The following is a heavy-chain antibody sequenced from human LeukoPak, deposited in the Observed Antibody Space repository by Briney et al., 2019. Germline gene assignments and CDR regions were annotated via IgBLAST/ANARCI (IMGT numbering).Heavy chain of an antibody. Sequence: SETLSLTCAVSGGSISSGGYSWSWIRQPPGKGLEWIGYIYHSGSTYYNPSLKSRVTISVDRSKNQFSLKLSSVTAADTAVYYCARGSYYYDSSGYYFDYWGQGTLVTVSS. CDR3: ARGSYYYDSSGYYFDY. V-gene: IGHV4-30-2*01. CDR2: IYHSGST. CDR1: GGSISSGGYS. D-gene: IGHD3-22*01. J-gene: IGHJ4*02.